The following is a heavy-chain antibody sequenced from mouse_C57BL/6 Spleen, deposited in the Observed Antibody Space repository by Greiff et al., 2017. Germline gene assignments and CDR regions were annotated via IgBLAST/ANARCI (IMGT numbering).Heavy chain of an antibody. J-gene: IGHJ2*01. CDR3: AREDYGSSSFDY. Sequence: QVQLQQSGPELVKPGASVKISCKASGYAFSSSWMNWVKQRPGKGLAWIGRLYPGDGDTNYNGKFKGKATLTADKSSSTAYMQLSSLTSEDSAVYCCAREDYGSSSFDYWGQGTTLTVAS. CDR2: LYPGDGDT. V-gene: IGHV1-82*01. CDR1: GYAFSSSW. D-gene: IGHD1-1*01.